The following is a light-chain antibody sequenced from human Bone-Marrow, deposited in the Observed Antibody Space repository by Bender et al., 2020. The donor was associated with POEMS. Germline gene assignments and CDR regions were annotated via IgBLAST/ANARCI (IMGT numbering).Light chain of an antibody. CDR2: SSH. CDR1: SSNIGAHA. CDR3: AVCDDSLNGWV. J-gene: IGLJ3*02. V-gene: IGLV1-44*01. Sequence: QSVLTQPPSASGTPGQRVTISCSGGSSNIGAHAVNWYQHLPGTAPKLLIYSSHRRPSEVPDRFSGSRSGTSASLAISGLQSEDEADYYGAVCDDSLNGWVFGGGTKLTVL.